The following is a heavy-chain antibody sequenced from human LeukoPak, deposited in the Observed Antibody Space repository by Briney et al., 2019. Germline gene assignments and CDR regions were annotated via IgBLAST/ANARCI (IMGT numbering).Heavy chain of an antibody. J-gene: IGHJ4*02. CDR3: ARDGRAVAGTPVFDY. CDR2: ISYDGSNK. Sequence: PGRSLRLSCAASGFTFSSYGMHWVRQAPGKGLEWVAVISYDGSNKYYADSVKGRFTISRDNSKNTLYLQMNSLRAEDTAVYYCARDGRAVAGTPVFDYWGQGTLVTVSS. CDR1: GFTFSSYG. V-gene: IGHV3-30*19. D-gene: IGHD6-19*01.